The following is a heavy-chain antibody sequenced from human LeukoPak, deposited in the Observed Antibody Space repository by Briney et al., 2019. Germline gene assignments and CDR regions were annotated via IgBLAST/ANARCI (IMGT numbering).Heavy chain of an antibody. D-gene: IGHD5-18*01. Sequence: GASLRLSCAASGFTFSSYAMSWVRQAPGKGLEWVSAISGSGGSTYYADSVKGRFTISRDNSKNTLHLQMNSLRAEDTAVYYCAKDRYSYGFFDYWGQGTLVTVSS. J-gene: IGHJ4*02. CDR1: GFTFSSYA. CDR3: AKDRYSYGFFDY. V-gene: IGHV3-23*01. CDR2: ISGSGGST.